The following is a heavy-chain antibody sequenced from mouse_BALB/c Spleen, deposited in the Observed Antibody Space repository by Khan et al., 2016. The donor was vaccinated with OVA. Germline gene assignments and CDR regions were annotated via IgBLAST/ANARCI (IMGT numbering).Heavy chain of an antibody. V-gene: IGHV2-9*02. J-gene: IGHJ2*01. CDR2: IWAGGST. CDR1: GFSLTSYG. D-gene: IGHD1-3*01. CDR3: ARLEDI. Sequence: VKLEESGPGLVAPSQSLSITCTVSGFSLTSYGVHWVRQPPGKGLEWLGVIWAGGSTNYNSALMSRLSISKDYSKSQVFLKMNSLKTDDTAIYYCARLEDIWGQGTTLTVSS.